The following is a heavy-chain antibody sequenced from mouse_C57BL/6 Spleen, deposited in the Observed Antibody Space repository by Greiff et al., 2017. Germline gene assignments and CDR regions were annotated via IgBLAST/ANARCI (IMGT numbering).Heavy chain of an antibody. J-gene: IGHJ3*01. CDR2: IDPSDSYT. CDR3: ARREELGPLFAY. D-gene: IGHD4-1*01. CDR1: GYTFTSYW. V-gene: IGHV1-69*01. Sequence: QVQLQQPGAELVMPGASVKLSCKASGYTFTSYWMHWVKQRPGQGLEWIGEIDPSDSYTNYNQKFKGKSTVTVDKSSSTAYMQLSSLTSEDSAVYYCARREELGPLFAYWGQGTLVTVSA.